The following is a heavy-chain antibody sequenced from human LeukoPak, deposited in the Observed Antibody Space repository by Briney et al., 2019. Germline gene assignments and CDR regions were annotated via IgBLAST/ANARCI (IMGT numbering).Heavy chain of an antibody. Sequence: ASVKVSCKASGGTFSSYAISWVRQAPGQGLEWMGRIIPIFGIANYAQKFQGRVTITADKSTSTAYMEPSRLKSEDPAFYYCARSHQYYYDSSGNYPLITWGQGTLVTVSS. V-gene: IGHV1-69*04. CDR3: ARSHQYYYDSSGNYPLIT. CDR1: GGTFSSYA. CDR2: IIPIFGIA. D-gene: IGHD3-22*01. J-gene: IGHJ5*02.